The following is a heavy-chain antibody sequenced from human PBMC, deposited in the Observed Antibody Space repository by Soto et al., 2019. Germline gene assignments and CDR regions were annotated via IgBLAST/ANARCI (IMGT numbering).Heavy chain of an antibody. J-gene: IGHJ4*02. V-gene: IGHV3-30-3*01. D-gene: IGHD4-17*01. Sequence: QVQLVESGGGVVQPGRSLRLSCAASGFTFSSYAMHWVRQAPGKGLEWVAVISYDGSNKYYADSVKGRFTISRDNFKNMLYLQMNSLIAEDTAVYYCARDQGDGDYDYWGQGTLVTVSS. CDR3: ARDQGDGDYDY. CDR1: GFTFSSYA. CDR2: ISYDGSNK.